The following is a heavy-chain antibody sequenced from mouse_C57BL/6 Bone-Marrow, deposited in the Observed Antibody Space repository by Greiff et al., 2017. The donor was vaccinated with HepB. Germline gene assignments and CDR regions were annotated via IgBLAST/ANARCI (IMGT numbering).Heavy chain of an antibody. CDR1: GFNIRNTY. V-gene: IGHV14-3*01. CDR2: IDPANGNT. D-gene: IGHD1-1*01. Sequence: EVNVVESVAELVRPGASVKLSCTASGFNIRNTYMHWVKQRPEQGLEWIGRIDPANGNTKYAPKFQGKATITADTSSNTAYLQLSSLTSEDTAIYYCATFITTVVALDYWGQGTTLTVSS. J-gene: IGHJ2*01. CDR3: ATFITTVVALDY.